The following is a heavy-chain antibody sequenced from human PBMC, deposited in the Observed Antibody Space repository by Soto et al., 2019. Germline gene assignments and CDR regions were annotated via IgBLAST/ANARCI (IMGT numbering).Heavy chain of an antibody. CDR2: ISYDGSNK. V-gene: IGHV3-30-3*01. CDR3: ARVGGVTGTTRRWTFDS. D-gene: IGHD1-20*01. J-gene: IGHJ4*02. CDR1: GVTFRSYA. Sequence: QVQLLESGGGAVQPGRSLRLSCAASGVTFRSYAMHWVRQAPGKGLEWVAVISYDGSNKYYADSVKGPFTISRDNYKNALYLQKDCLRDEDAAVYYCARVGGVTGTTRRWTFDSWGQGTLVTFS.